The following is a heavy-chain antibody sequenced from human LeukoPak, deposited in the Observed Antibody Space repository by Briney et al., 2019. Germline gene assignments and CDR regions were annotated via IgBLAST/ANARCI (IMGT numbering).Heavy chain of an antibody. CDR3: ARLAYCDGGSCYFPFDQ. Sequence: PSETLSLTCSVSGGSISSSSHYWGWIRQPPGKGLEWIGSNYYRGNTYYNPSLTSRVTIAVDTSKQQFSLKLTSVTPADTAVYYCARLAYCDGGSCYFPFDQWGQGTLVIVSS. CDR2: NYYRGNT. CDR1: GGSISSSSHY. D-gene: IGHD2-15*01. V-gene: IGHV4-39*01. J-gene: IGHJ4*02.